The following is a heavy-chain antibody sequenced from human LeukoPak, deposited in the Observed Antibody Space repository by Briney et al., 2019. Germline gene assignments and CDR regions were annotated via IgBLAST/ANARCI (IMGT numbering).Heavy chain of an antibody. CDR1: GGSISSYY. CDR2: IYYSGST. D-gene: IGHD6-19*01. CDR3: ARGLVAGAIDY. V-gene: IGHV4-59*01. Sequence: SETLSLTCTVSGGSISSYYWSWIRQPPGKGLEWIGYIYYSGSTNYNPSLKSRVTISVDTSKNQFSLKLSSVTAADTAVYYFARGLVAGAIDYWGQGTLVTVSS. J-gene: IGHJ4*02.